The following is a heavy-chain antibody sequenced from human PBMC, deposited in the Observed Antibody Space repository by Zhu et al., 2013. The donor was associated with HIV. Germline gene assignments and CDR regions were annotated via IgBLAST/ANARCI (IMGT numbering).Heavy chain of an antibody. J-gene: IGHJ6*02. V-gene: IGHV1-69*01. D-gene: IGHD2-2*01. CDR2: IIPIFGTA. Sequence: QVQLVQSGAEVKKPGSSVKVSCKASGGTFSSYAISWVRQAPGQGLEWMGGIIPIFGTANYAQKFQGRVTITADESTSTAYMELSSLRSEDTAVYYCARLHCSSTSCSSGYYYYGMDVWGQGTTVTVSS. CDR3: ARLHCSSTSCSSGYYYYGMDV. CDR1: GGTFSSYA.